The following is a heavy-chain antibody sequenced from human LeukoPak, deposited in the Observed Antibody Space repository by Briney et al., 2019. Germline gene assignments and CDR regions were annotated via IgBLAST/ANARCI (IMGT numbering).Heavy chain of an antibody. J-gene: IGHJ6*03. CDR3: ARGRNYYYYYYMDV. Sequence: SETLSLTCAVYGGSFSGYYWSWLRQPPGKGLEWIGEINHSGSTNYNPSLKSRVTISVDTSKNQFSRKLSSVTAADTAVYYCARGRNYYYYYYMDVWGKGTTVTVSS. CDR1: GGSFSGYY. CDR2: INHSGST. V-gene: IGHV4-34*01.